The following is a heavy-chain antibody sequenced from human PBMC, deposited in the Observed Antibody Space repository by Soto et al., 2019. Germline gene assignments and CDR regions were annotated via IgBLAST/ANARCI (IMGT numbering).Heavy chain of an antibody. CDR2: IYHSGST. CDR1: GGSISSSNW. Sequence: QVQLQESGPGLVKPSGTLSLTCAVSGGSISSSNWWSWVRQPPGKGLEWIGEIYHSGSTNYNPSRKRRVTISVDKSKHPFSLKLSSVTAADTAVYYCARDSLGYALHYWGQGTLVTVSS. V-gene: IGHV4-4*02. D-gene: IGHD1-1*01. CDR3: ARDSLGYALHY. J-gene: IGHJ4*02.